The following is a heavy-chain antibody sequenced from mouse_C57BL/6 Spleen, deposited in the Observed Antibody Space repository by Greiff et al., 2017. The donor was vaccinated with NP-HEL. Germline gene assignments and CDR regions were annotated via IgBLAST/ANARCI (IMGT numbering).Heavy chain of an antibody. D-gene: IGHD2-3*01. Sequence: QVQLKESGAELARPGASVKLSCKASGYTFTSYGISWVKQRTGQGLEWIGEIYPRSGNTYYNEKFKGKATLTAAKSSSTAYMELRSLTSEDSAVYFCARMGWLLRRNWGQGTTLTVSS. CDR1: GYTFTSYG. CDR2: IYPRSGNT. V-gene: IGHV1-81*01. CDR3: ARMGWLLRRN. J-gene: IGHJ2*01.